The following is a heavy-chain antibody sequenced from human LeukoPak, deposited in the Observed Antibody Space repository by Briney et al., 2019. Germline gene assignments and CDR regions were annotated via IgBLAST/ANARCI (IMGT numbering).Heavy chain of an antibody. D-gene: IGHD3-10*01. CDR1: GFTFSSYS. J-gene: IGHJ3*02. CDR3: ARDREYYYGSGQSEAFDI. Sequence: TGGSLRLSCAASGFTFSSYSMNWVRQAPGKGLEWVSSISSSSSYIYYADSVRGRFTISRDNAKNSLYLQMNSLRAEDTAVYYCARDREYYYGSGQSEAFDIWGQGTMVTVSS. V-gene: IGHV3-21*01. CDR2: ISSSSSYI.